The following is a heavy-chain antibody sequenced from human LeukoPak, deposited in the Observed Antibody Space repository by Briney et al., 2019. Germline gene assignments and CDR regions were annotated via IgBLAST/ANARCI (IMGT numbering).Heavy chain of an antibody. Sequence: ASVKVSCKASGYTFTSYGISWVRQAPGQGLEWMGWISAYNGNTNYAQKLQGRVTMTTDTSTSTAYMELRSLRSDDTAVYYCASDRNRSHYKGRDPSRFDYWGQGTLVTVSS. CDR3: ASDRNRSHYKGRDPSRFDY. CDR1: GYTFTSYG. J-gene: IGHJ4*02. CDR2: ISAYNGNT. D-gene: IGHD1-20*01. V-gene: IGHV1-18*01.